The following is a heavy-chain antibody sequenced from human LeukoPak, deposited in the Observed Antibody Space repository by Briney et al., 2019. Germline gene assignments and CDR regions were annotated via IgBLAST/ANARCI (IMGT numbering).Heavy chain of an antibody. V-gene: IGHV1-2*02. Sequence: GASVKVSCKASGYTFTGYYIHWVRQAPGQGLEWMGWINPNSGATNYAQNFQGRVTMARDTSISTTYMELSRLRSDDTAVYYCVRGYSSSFKRYFDYWGQGALVTVSS. CDR2: INPNSGAT. CDR1: GYTFTGYY. CDR3: VRGYSSSFKRYFDY. D-gene: IGHD6-13*01. J-gene: IGHJ4*02.